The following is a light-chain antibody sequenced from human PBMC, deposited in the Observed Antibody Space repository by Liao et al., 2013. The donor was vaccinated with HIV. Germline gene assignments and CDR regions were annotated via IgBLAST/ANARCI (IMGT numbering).Light chain of an antibody. CDR1: KLGDKY. CDR2: QDS. J-gene: IGLJ1*01. V-gene: IGLV3-1*01. CDR3: QAWDSSTALXSFVRT. Sequence: SYELTQPPSVSVSPGQTASITCSGDKLGDKYACWYQQKPGQSPVLVIYQDSKRPSGIPERFSGSNSGNTATLTISGTQAMDEADYYCQAWDSSTALXSFVRTVGT.